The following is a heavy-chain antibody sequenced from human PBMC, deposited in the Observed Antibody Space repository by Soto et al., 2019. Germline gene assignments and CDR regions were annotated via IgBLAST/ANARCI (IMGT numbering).Heavy chain of an antibody. CDR2: IKSKTDGGTT. D-gene: IGHD4-17*01. CDR3: TALMTTVTEAPDY. CDR1: GFTFSNAW. V-gene: IGHV3-15*07. Sequence: GGSLRLSCAASGFTFSNAWMNWVRQAPGKGLEWVGRIKSKTDGGTTDYAAPVKGRFTISRDDSKNTLYLQMNSLKTEDTAVYYCTALMTTVTEAPDYWGQGTLVTVSS. J-gene: IGHJ4*02.